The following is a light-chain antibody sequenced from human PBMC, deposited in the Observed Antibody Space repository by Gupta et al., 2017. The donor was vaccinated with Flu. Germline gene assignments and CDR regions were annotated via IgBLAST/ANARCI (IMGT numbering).Light chain of an antibody. CDR1: TLSTQY. CDR2: KDT. CDR3: QSADTSSTYLV. V-gene: IGLV3-25*03. J-gene: IGLJ2*01. Sequence: SYELTQPPSVSVSPGQTATITCSGNTLSTQYTYWYHQKPGQAPVLVILKDTERPSGIPERFSGSNAGTTATLTLSGVQAEDEAAYYCQSADTSSTYLVFGGGTKLTVL.